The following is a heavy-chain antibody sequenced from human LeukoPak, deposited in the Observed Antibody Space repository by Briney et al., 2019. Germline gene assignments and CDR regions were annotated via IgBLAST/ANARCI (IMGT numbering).Heavy chain of an antibody. CDR3: ARGPVVVVADNWFDP. D-gene: IGHD2-15*01. J-gene: IGHJ5*02. Sequence: PSETLSLTCTVSGGSISSGDYYWSWIRQPPGKGLEWIGYIYYSGSTYYNPSLKSRVTISVDTSKNQFSLKLSSVTAAETAVYYCARGPVVVVADNWFDPWGQGTLVTVSS. CDR2: IYYSGST. V-gene: IGHV4-30-4*01. CDR1: GGSISSGDYY.